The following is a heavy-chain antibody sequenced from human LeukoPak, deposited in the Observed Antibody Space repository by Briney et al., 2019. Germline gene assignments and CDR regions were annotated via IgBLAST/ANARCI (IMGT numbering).Heavy chain of an antibody. CDR3: ASDTVATSGDF. V-gene: IGHV3-11*01. J-gene: IGHJ4*02. CDR1: GFTFSDYY. Sequence: GGSLRLSCAVSGFTFSDYYMSWIRQAPGKGLEWVAYITSSGDDIYYADSVKGRFTISRDNAKNALFLRMSSLRVEDTATYYCASDTVATSGDFWGQGTLVSVSS. D-gene: IGHD5-12*01. CDR2: ITSSGDDI.